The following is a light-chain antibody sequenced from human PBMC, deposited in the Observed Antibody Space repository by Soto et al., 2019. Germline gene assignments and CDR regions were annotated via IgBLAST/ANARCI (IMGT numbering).Light chain of an antibody. V-gene: IGKV3-15*01. CDR3: RQYNHWLWT. Sequence: MTLYRATQPVAPGERAALSCRASQSVSTNLSWYQQKPGQAPRLLIYFASTRATAVPARFTASGSGTEFTLTFSRLQSDDFAVYYCRQYNHWLWTFGQGTKVDIK. CDR1: QSVSTN. CDR2: FAS. J-gene: IGKJ1*01.